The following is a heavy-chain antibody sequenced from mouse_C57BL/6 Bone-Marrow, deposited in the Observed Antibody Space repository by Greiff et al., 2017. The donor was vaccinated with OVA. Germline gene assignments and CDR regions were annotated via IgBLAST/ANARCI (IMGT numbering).Heavy chain of an antibody. CDR3: ARKGAYYPYAMDY. CDR2: IYPGDGDT. V-gene: IGHV1-80*01. J-gene: IGHJ4*01. D-gene: IGHD2-10*01. Sequence: VKLQESGAELVKPGASVKISCKASGYAFSSYWMNWVKQRPGKGLEWIGQIYPGDGDTNYNGKFKGKATLTADTSSSTAYMQLSSLTSEDSAVYYCARKGAYYPYAMDYWGQGTSVTVSS. CDR1: GYAFSSYW.